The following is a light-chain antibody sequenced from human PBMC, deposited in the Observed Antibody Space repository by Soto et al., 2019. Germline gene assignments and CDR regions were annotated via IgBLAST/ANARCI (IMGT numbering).Light chain of an antibody. CDR2: AAS. Sequence: EKVLTQSPDTLSLSPGESATLSCRASQSVRSSYLAWYQQTPGQTPRLLIYAASSRATGIPDRFSGSGSGTDFSLTISRLEAEDFAVYYCQQYGSSPRTFGQGTKV. CDR3: QQYGSSPRT. V-gene: IGKV3-20*01. J-gene: IGKJ1*01. CDR1: QSVRSSY.